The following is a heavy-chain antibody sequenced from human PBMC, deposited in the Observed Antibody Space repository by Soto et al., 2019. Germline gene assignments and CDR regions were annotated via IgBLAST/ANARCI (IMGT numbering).Heavy chain of an antibody. CDR1: GGSISSYY. V-gene: IGHV4-59*12. Sequence: QVQLQESGPGLVKPSETLSLTCTVSGGSISSYYWSWIRQPPGKGLEWIGYIYYSGSTNYNPSLKRRVTISADTSKNRFSPKLSSVTAADTAVYYCARDSSIYSYGYRGGLRLDYYYYMDVWGKGTTVTVSS. J-gene: IGHJ6*03. CDR2: IYYSGST. CDR3: ARDSSIYSYGYRGGLRLDYYYYMDV. D-gene: IGHD5-18*01.